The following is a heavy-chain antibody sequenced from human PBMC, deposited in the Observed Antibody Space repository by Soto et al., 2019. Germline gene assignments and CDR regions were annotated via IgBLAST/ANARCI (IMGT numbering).Heavy chain of an antibody. Sequence: GGSLRLSCAASGFTFDDYAMHWVRQAPGKGLEWVSGISWNSGSIGYADSVKGRFTISRDNAKNSLYLQMNSLRAEDTALYYCAKDVRFLEWLLGFDYWGQGTLVTVS. CDR1: GFTFDDYA. D-gene: IGHD3-3*01. J-gene: IGHJ4*02. CDR2: ISWNSGSI. CDR3: AKDVRFLEWLLGFDY. V-gene: IGHV3-9*01.